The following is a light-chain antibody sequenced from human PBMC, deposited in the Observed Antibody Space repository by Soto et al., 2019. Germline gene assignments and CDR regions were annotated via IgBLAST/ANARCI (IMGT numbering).Light chain of an antibody. CDR3: QAWDTTSYV. Sequence: SYELTQPPSVSVSPGQTVSITCSGDKLGDKHACWYQQKPGQSPVLVIYQDSKRPSGIPERFSGSNSGNTATLTISGTQPMDEADYYCQAWDTTSYVFGTGTKLTVL. CDR1: KLGDKH. CDR2: QDS. J-gene: IGLJ1*01. V-gene: IGLV3-1*01.